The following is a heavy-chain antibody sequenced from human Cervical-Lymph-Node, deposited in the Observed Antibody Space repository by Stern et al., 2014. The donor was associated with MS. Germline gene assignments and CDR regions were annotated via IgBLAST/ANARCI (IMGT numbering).Heavy chain of an antibody. CDR3: TTVGIVPDGSITTPGTYDY. Sequence: EVQLEESGGGLVKPGGSLRLSCAASGFTISKAWMTWVRQAPGKGLEWVGRIQSSSDGGTTDHAEAVKGRFTISRDDSKNTLFLEMSNLKTEDTAVYYCTTVGIVPDGSITTPGTYDYWGQGTLVTVSS. CDR2: IQSSSDGGTT. CDR1: GFTISKAW. V-gene: IGHV3-15*01. J-gene: IGHJ4*02. D-gene: IGHD2-2*01.